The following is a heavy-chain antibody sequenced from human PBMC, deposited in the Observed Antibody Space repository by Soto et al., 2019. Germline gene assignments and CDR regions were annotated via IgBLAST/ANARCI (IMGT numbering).Heavy chain of an antibody. CDR3: ARMIPYYYDSSGYYEVDY. CDR1: GYTFTSYG. V-gene: IGHV1-18*01. CDR2: ISAYNGNT. J-gene: IGHJ4*02. Sequence: QVQLVQSGAEVKKPGASVKVSCKASGYTFTSYGISWVRQAPGQGLEWMGWISAYNGNTNYAQKLQARVTMTTDTSTRTAYIELRRLRSDDTAVYYCARMIPYYYDSSGYYEVDYWGQGTLVTVSS. D-gene: IGHD3-22*01.